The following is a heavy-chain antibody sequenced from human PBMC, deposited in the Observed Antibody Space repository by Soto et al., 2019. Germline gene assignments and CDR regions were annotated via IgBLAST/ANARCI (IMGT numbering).Heavy chain of an antibody. J-gene: IGHJ6*02. CDR3: ARVSSGWPLIRYYYYYGMDV. Sequence: QVQLVESGGGVVQPGRSLRLSCAASGFTFSSYGMHWVRQAPGKGLEWVAVIWYDGSNKYYADSVKGRFTISRDNSKNTPYLQMNSLRAEDTAVYYCARVSSGWPLIRYYYYYGMDVWGQGTTVTVSS. D-gene: IGHD6-19*01. CDR2: IWYDGSNK. CDR1: GFTFSSYG. V-gene: IGHV3-33*01.